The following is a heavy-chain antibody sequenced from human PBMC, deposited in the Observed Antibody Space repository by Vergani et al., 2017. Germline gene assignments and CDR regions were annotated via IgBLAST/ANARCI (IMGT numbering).Heavy chain of an antibody. Sequence: EVQLVESGGGLVQPGGSLRLSCAASGFTFSSYWMHWVRQAPGKGLVWVSRINSDGSSTSYADSVKGRFTISRDNAKNTLYLQMNSLRAEDTAVYYCARDLLPNYDFWSGYSHAYYYYYGMDVWGQG. CDR2: INSDGSST. V-gene: IGHV3-74*01. D-gene: IGHD3-3*01. CDR1: GFTFSSYW. J-gene: IGHJ6*02. CDR3: ARDLLPNYDFWSGYSHAYYYYYGMDV.